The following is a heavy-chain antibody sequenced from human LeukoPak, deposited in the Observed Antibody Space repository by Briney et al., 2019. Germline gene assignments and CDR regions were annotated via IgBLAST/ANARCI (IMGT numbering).Heavy chain of an antibody. CDR1: GGSIISYY. J-gene: IGHJ4*02. CDR2: IHSSGST. CDR3: ARDEYYYGSGSYGFDY. D-gene: IGHD3-10*01. V-gene: IGHV4-4*07. Sequence: SETLSLTCTFSGGSIISYYWTWIRQPAGKGLEWIGRIHSSGSTKYNPSLKSRVTMSVDTSKNQFSLKLSSVTAADTAVYYCARDEYYYGSGSYGFDYWGQGTLVTVSS.